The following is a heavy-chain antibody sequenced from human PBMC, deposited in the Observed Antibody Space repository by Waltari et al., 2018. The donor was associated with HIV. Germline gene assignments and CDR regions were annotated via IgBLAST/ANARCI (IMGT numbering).Heavy chain of an antibody. J-gene: IGHJ4*02. Sequence: QVQLVESGGGVVQPGRSLRLSCAASGFTFCTSGMHWVRQAPCKGLECVAFISYDAVNKDFADSVKCRFILSRDHSKNILSLQMNSLRTEDTAVYYCAKDKGGVTYIFDYWGQGTLVTVSS. CDR2: ISYDAVNK. CDR3: AKDKGGVTYIFDY. V-gene: IGHV3-30*18. D-gene: IGHD1-26*01. CDR1: GFTFCTSG.